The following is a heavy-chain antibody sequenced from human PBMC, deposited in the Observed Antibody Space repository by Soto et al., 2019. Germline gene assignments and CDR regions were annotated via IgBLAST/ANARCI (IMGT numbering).Heavy chain of an antibody. CDR2: IYYSGST. J-gene: IGHJ2*01. V-gene: IGHV4-30-4*01. CDR1: GGSISSGDYY. D-gene: IGHD4-17*01. CDR3: AREKDYGDYDHWYFDL. Sequence: SETLSLTCTVSGGSISSGDYYWSWIRQPPGKGLEWIGYIYYSGSTYYNPSLKSRVTISVDTSKNQFSLKLSSVTAADTAVYFCAREKDYGDYDHWYFDLWGRGTLVTVSS.